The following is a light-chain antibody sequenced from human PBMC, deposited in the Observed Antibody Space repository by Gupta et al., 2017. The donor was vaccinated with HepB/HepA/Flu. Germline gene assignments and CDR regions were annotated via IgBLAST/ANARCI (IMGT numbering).Light chain of an antibody. Sequence: VLSQSPGTLSLSPGERAALSCRASRAITNNYFTWYHQKPGQAPRLLIYGASSRATGIPDRFSGSGSGTDFTLVISRVEPEDSGVYYCQQYGIAPVTFGQGTRLQIK. CDR3: QQYGIAPVT. J-gene: IGKJ5*01. V-gene: IGKV3-20*01. CDR2: GAS. CDR1: RAITNNY.